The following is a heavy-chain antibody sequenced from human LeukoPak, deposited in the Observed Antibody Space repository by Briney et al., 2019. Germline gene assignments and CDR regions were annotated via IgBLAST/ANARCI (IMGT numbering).Heavy chain of an antibody. CDR2: IYYTGST. V-gene: IGHV4-59*01. Sequence: PSETLSLTCTVSGGYFSSYYWSWIRQPPGRGLEWVGYIYYTGSTNYNPSLGGRVSLSVHTSKDQFSLKLSSVTAADTAVYYCARVYERSYYDGSGYYLDHWGQGTLVTVSS. D-gene: IGHD3-22*01. CDR1: GGYFSSYY. CDR3: ARVYERSYYDGSGYYLDH. J-gene: IGHJ4*02.